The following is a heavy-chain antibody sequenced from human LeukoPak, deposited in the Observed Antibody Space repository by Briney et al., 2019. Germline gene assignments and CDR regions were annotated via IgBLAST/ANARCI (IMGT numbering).Heavy chain of an antibody. D-gene: IGHD3-10*01. V-gene: IGHV4-34*01. Sequence: PSETLSLTCAVYGGSFSGYYWSWIRQPPGKGLEWIGEINHSGSTNYNPSLKSRVTISVDTSKNQFSLKLSSVTAADTAVYYCASRLWFGVNWFDPWGQGPLVTVSS. CDR3: ASRLWFGVNWFDP. CDR1: GGSFSGYY. CDR2: INHSGST. J-gene: IGHJ5*02.